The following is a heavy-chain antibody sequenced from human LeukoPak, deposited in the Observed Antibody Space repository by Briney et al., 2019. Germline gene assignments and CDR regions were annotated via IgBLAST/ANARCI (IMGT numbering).Heavy chain of an antibody. Sequence: SETLSLTCTVSGGSISSSNYYWGWIRQPPGQGLDWIASIHYDGTTYYNPSLKSRVTISVDTSKNQFSLKLSSVTAADTAVYYCSRPYSYYMDVWGKGTTVTVSS. CDR2: IHYDGTT. V-gene: IGHV4-39*07. CDR1: GGSISSSNYY. J-gene: IGHJ6*03. CDR3: SRPYSYYMDV.